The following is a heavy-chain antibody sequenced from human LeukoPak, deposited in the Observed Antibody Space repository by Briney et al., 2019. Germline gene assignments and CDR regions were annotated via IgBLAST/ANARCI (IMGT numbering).Heavy chain of an antibody. CDR2: IYSGGST. V-gene: IGHV3-53*01. CDR3: ARRNAMDV. CDR1: GFTVSSNY. J-gene: IGHJ6*02. Sequence: GGSLRLSCAAYGFTVSSNYMSWVRQAPGKGLEWVSVIYSGGSTYYADSVKGRFTISRDNSKNTLYLQMNSLRVEDTAVYYCARRNAMDVWGQGTTVIVFS.